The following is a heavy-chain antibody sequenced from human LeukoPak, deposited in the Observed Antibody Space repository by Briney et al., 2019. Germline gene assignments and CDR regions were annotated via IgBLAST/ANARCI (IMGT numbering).Heavy chain of an antibody. CDR2: IYYSGST. CDR1: GGSVSSGSYY. J-gene: IGHJ4*02. Sequence: SETLSLTCTVSGGSVSSGSYYWSWIRQPPGKGLEWIGYIYYSGSTNYNPSLKSRVTISVDTSKNQFSLKLSSVTAADTAVYYCARGVSSGWLKDYWGQGTLVTVSS. D-gene: IGHD6-19*01. V-gene: IGHV4-61*01. CDR3: ARGVSSGWLKDY.